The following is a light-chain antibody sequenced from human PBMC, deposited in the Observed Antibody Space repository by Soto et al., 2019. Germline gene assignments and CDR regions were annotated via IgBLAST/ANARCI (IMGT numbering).Light chain of an antibody. Sequence: ELVMTQSPATLSVSPGERATLSCRASQSVSTNLAWYQQKPGQAPSLLIYGASTRATGIPARFSGSGSETEFTLTISSLQSEDFAVYYCQQYNSWPPNTFGQGTKLEIK. V-gene: IGKV3-15*01. CDR1: QSVSTN. CDR2: GAS. J-gene: IGKJ2*01. CDR3: QQYNSWPPNT.